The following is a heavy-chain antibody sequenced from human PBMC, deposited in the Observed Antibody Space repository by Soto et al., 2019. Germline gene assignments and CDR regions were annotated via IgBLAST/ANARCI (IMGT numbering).Heavy chain of an antibody. V-gene: IGHV3-11*01. CDR3: ARDQGSGAYWVWFDP. Sequence: GGSLRLSCAASGFTFSDYYMSWIRQAPGKGLEWVSYISSSGSTIYYADSVKGRFTISRDNAKNSLYLQMNSLRAEDTAVYYCARDQGSGAYWVWFDPWGQGTLVTVSS. CDR1: GFTFSDYY. D-gene: IGHD2-15*01. CDR2: ISSSGSTI. J-gene: IGHJ5*02.